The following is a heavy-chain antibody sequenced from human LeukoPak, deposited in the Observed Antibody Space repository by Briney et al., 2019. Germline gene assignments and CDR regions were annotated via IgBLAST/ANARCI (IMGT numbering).Heavy chain of an antibody. CDR3: ARCSSSWYDYFDY. Sequence: GGSLRLSCEASGFTFSTHWMTWVRQAPGKGLEWVASINPDGSEKYYVDSVKGRFTFSRDNAQESLYLQMNSLRAEDTAVYYCARCSSSWYDYFDYWGQGTLVTVSS. V-gene: IGHV3-7*02. D-gene: IGHD6-13*01. CDR1: GFTFSTHW. CDR2: INPDGSEK. J-gene: IGHJ4*02.